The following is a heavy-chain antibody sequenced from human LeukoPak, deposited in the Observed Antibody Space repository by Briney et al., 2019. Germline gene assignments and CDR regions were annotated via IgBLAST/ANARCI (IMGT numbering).Heavy chain of an antibody. V-gene: IGHV1-46*01. CDR2: INPSGGST. D-gene: IGHD6-19*01. CDR3: ARDLGISGWYAPPLGYFDY. Sequence: ASVKVSCKASGYTFTGYYMHWVRQAPGQGLEWMGIINPSGGSTSYAQKFQGRVTMTRDTSISTTYMELSRLRSDDTAVYYCARDLGISGWYAPPLGYFDYWGQGTLVTVSS. CDR1: GYTFTGYY. J-gene: IGHJ4*02.